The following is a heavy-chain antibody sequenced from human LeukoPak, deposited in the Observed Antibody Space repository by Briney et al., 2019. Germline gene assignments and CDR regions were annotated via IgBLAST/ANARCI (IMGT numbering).Heavy chain of an antibody. CDR2: ISDGGGST. Sequence: PGGSLRLSCAVAGLTVSNYGMSSVRQEPGKGLEWVACISDGGGSTNYADSVKGRFTISRDKPTNTLYLQMNSLRDEDTAVYFCAKRGVVIRAVIIVGFHKEAYYFDYWGEGALVTVSS. CDR1: GLTVSNYG. CDR3: AKRGVVIRAVIIVGFHKEAYYFDY. V-gene: IGHV3-23*01. J-gene: IGHJ4*02. D-gene: IGHD3-10*01.